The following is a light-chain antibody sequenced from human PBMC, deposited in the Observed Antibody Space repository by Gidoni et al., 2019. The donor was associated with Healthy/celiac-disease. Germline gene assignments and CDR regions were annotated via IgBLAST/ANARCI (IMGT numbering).Light chain of an antibody. V-gene: IGKV1-5*03. CDR3: QQANSYPRT. CDR2: KAS. Sequence: IQMTQTPSTLSASVGDRVTITCRASQSISSWLAWYQQKPGKAPKLLIYKASSLESGVPSRFSGSGSGTEFTLTISSLQPDDFATYYCQQANSYPRTFGQGTKVEIK. J-gene: IGKJ1*01. CDR1: QSISSW.